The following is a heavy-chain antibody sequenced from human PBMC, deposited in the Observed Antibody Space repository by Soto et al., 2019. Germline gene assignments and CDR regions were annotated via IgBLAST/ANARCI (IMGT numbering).Heavy chain of an antibody. CDR1: GFSLSNARMG. J-gene: IGHJ4*02. CDR3: ARMDDFWSPPRL. CDR2: IFSNDEK. V-gene: IGHV2-26*01. Sequence: GSGPTLVNPTETLTLTCTVSGFSLSNARMGVSWIRQPPGKALEWLAHIFSNDEKSYSTSLKSRLTTSKDTSKSQVVLTMTNMDPVDTATYYCARMDDFWSPPRLWGQGTLVTVSS. D-gene: IGHD3-3*01.